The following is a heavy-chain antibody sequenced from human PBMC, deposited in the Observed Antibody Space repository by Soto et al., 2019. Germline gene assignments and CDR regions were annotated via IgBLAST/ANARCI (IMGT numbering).Heavy chain of an antibody. D-gene: IGHD3-22*01. CDR1: GGTFSSYT. Sequence: SVKVSCKSSGGTFSSYTISWVRQAPGQGLEWMGRIIPILGIANYAQKFQGRVTITADKSTSTAYMELSSLRSEDTAVYYCARDLYYYDSSGYYTGGFDYWGRG. J-gene: IGHJ4*02. CDR2: IIPILGIA. V-gene: IGHV1-69*04. CDR3: ARDLYYYDSSGYYTGGFDY.